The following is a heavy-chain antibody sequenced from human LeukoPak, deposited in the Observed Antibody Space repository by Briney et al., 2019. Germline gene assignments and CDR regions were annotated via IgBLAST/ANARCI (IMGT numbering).Heavy chain of an antibody. CDR2: VKSKTDGGTT. CDR3: TTAFPPYSSSWYEVYYYGMDV. V-gene: IGHV3-15*01. CDR1: GFTFSNAW. D-gene: IGHD6-13*01. Sequence: PGGSLRLSCAASGFTFSNAWMSWVRQAPGKGLEWVGRVKSKTDGGTTDYATPVKGRFTISRDDSKNTLYLQMNSLKTEDTAVYYCTTAFPPYSSSWYEVYYYGMDVWGQGTTVTVSS. J-gene: IGHJ6*02.